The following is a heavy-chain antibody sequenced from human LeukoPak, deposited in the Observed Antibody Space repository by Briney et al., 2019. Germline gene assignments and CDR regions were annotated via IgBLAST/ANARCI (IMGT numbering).Heavy chain of an antibody. Sequence: TGGSLRLSCAASGFTSSSYAMSWVRQAPGKGLEWVSAISGSGGSTYYADSVKGRFTISRDNSKNTLYLQMNSLRAEDTAVYYCAKTVVVPAAIDWFDPWGQGTLVTVSS. CDR2: ISGSGGST. J-gene: IGHJ5*02. CDR3: AKTVVVPAAIDWFDP. V-gene: IGHV3-23*01. D-gene: IGHD2-2*02. CDR1: GFTSSSYA.